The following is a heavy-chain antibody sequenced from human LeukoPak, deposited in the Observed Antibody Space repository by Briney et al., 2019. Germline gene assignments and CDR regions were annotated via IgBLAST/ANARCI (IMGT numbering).Heavy chain of an antibody. J-gene: IGHJ4*02. CDR3: ARHHEEYITIFY. CDR1: GGSISRQY. CDR2: IYDSGRT. D-gene: IGHD3-3*01. V-gene: IGHV4-59*08. Sequence: SETLSLTCTVSGGSISRQYWSWIRQPPGKGLECIGYIYDSGRTNYNPSLESRVIMSVDTSKNQFSLKLTSVTAADTAVYYCARHHEEYITIFYWARETLVTVSS.